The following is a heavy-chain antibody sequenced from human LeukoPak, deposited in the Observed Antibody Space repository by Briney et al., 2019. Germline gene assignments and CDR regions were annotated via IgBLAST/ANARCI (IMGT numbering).Heavy chain of an antibody. CDR3: ARDRAAAARQPVDY. CDR1: GFTFSSYN. V-gene: IGHV3-21*01. Sequence: GGSLRLSCAASGFTFSSYNMNWVRQAPGKGLEWVSSISSTSTYIYYADSLKGRFTISRDNAKNSLYLQMNSLRAEDTAVYYCARDRAAAARQPVDYWGQGTLVTVSS. D-gene: IGHD6-13*01. CDR2: ISSTSTYI. J-gene: IGHJ4*02.